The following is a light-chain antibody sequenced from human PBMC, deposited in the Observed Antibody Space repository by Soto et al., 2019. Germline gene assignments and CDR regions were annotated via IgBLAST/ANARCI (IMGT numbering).Light chain of an antibody. Sequence: QSALTQPASVSGSPGQSIIISCTGTSRDVGGYNLFSWYQQYPDKAPNLIIYEGTKRPSGVSNRFSGSWSGDTASLTISGLQAEDEDDYYCCARADTSSVIFGGGTQLTVL. J-gene: IGLJ2*01. V-gene: IGLV2-23*01. CDR2: EGT. CDR3: CARADTSSVI. CDR1: SRDVGGYNL.